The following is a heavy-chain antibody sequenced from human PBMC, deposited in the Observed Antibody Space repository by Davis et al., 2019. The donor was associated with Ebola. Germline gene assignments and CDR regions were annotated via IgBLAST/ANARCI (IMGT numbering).Heavy chain of an antibody. CDR2: IYHTGST. CDR3: ARAPRQLDRLDY. J-gene: IGHJ4*02. CDR1: GGSISHDHW. Sequence: PSETLSLTCAVSGGSISHDHWWNWVRQPPGKGLEWIGEIYHTGSTNYDSSLKSRVTMSVDKSKNQFSLKLNSVTAADTAVYYCARAPRQLDRLDYWGQGTLVTVSS. V-gene: IGHV4-4*02. D-gene: IGHD6-13*01.